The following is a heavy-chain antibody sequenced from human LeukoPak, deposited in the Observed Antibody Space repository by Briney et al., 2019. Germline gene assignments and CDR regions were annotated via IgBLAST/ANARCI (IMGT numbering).Heavy chain of an antibody. CDR2: ISNDITTT. CDR1: GFPFTNNP. J-gene: IGHJ4*02. Sequence: GGSLRLSCVVSGFPFTNNPMNWVRQAPGKGLEWVSYISNDITTTYYAESVKGRFNISRDNAKNSLYLQMNSLRVEDTAVYYCARDGGNSYEIDYWGQGTLVTVSS. V-gene: IGHV3-48*01. CDR3: ARDGGNSYEIDY. D-gene: IGHD5-18*01.